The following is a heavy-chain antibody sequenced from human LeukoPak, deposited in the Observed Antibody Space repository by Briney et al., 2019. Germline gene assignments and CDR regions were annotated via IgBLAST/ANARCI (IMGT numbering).Heavy chain of an antibody. D-gene: IGHD2-2*01. J-gene: IGHJ6*02. Sequence: GGSLRLSCAASGFTFSSYEMNWVRQAPGKGLEWVSVIFSGGSTYYADSVKGRFTISRDNSKNTLYLQMNSLRAEDTAMYYCARPKHSSTSWLHYGMDVWGQGTTVTVSS. CDR1: GFTFSSYE. CDR2: IFSGGST. CDR3: ARPKHSSTSWLHYGMDV. V-gene: IGHV3-66*04.